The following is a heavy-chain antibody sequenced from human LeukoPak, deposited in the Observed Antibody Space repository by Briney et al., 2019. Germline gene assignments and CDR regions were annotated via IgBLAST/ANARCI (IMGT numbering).Heavy chain of an antibody. Sequence: SVKVSCKASGGTFSSYAISWVRQAPGQGLEWMGRINPNSGGTNYAQKFQGRVTMTEDTSTDTAYMELSSLRSEDTAVYYCATVSATVTTWDGYWFDPWGQGTLVTVSS. D-gene: IGHD4-17*01. V-gene: IGHV1-69*10. CDR2: INPNSGGT. CDR3: ATVSATVTTWDGYWFDP. J-gene: IGHJ5*02. CDR1: GGTFSSYA.